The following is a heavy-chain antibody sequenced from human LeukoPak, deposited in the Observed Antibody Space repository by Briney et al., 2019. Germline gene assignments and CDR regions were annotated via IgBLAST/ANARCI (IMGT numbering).Heavy chain of an antibody. CDR2: INPSGGST. D-gene: IGHD1-26*01. Sequence: GASVKVSCKASGYTFTSYYMHWVRQAPGQGLEWMGIINPSGGSTSYAQKFQGRVTMTRDTSTSTVYMELSSLRSEDTAVYYCARMYSGSYAFVSFDYWGQGTLVTVSS. CDR1: GYTFTSYY. CDR3: ARMYSGSYAFVSFDY. V-gene: IGHV1-46*01. J-gene: IGHJ4*02.